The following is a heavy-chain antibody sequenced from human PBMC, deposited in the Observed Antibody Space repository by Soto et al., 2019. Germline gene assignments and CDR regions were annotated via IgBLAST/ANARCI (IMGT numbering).Heavy chain of an antibody. J-gene: IGHJ6*02. Sequence: EVQLLESGGDLVQPGGSLRLVCAASGFTFSNSGMRWVHQAPGQGLEWVSSIGPSGNTYYSDAVKGRFTISRDISKHTLFLQMDSLRAEDTATYYCAKLLHNSYYNVMDVWGQGTTVTVSS. D-gene: IGHD4-4*01. CDR3: AKLLHNSYYNVMDV. CDR2: IGPSGNT. V-gene: IGHV3-23*01. CDR1: GFTFSNSG.